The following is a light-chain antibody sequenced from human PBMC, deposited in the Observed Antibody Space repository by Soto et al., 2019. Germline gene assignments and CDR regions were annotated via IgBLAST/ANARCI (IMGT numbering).Light chain of an antibody. CDR3: QSYDSSNQDVV. CDR1: RGSIASNY. J-gene: IGLJ2*01. CDR2: EDN. V-gene: IGLV6-57*04. Sequence: NFMLTQPHSVSESPGKTVTISCTRSRGSIASNYVQWYQQRPGSAPTTVIYEDNQRTSGVPDRFSGSIDSSSNSASLTISGLKTEDEADYYCQSYDSSNQDVVFGGGTKLTVL.